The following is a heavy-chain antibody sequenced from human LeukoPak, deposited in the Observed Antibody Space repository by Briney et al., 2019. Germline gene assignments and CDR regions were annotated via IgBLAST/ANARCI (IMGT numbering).Heavy chain of an antibody. Sequence: SETLSLTCTVSGGSISSSSYYWGWIRQPPGKGLEWIGSIYYSGSTYYNPSLKSRVTISVDTSKNQFSLKLSSVTAADTAVYYCARHPYSSSSVDYWGQGTLVTVSS. CDR3: ARHPYSSSSVDY. D-gene: IGHD6-6*01. J-gene: IGHJ4*02. CDR2: IYYSGST. V-gene: IGHV4-39*01. CDR1: GGSISSSSYY.